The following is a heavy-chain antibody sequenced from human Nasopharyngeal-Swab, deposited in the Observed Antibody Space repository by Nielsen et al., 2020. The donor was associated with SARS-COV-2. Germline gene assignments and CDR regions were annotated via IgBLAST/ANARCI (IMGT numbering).Heavy chain of an antibody. J-gene: IGHJ5*02. CDR2: IRYSGDT. Sequence: SQTLSLTCAVSGGSISSGDYYWSWLRQSPGKGLEWIGYIRYSGDTLYNPSLKSRLTISVDTSKKQFSLKLNSVTAADTAVYFCAREYYYDSATPNWFDPWGQGTLVTVSS. CDR3: AREYYYDSATPNWFDP. V-gene: IGHV4-30-4*01. CDR1: GGSISSGDYY. D-gene: IGHD3-22*01.